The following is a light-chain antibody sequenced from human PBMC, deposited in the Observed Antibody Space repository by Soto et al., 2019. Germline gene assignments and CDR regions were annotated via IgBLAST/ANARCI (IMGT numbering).Light chain of an antibody. CDR1: QGISSA. CDR2: DAS. J-gene: IGKJ5*01. V-gene: IGKV1-13*02. Sequence: ALQLTQSPSSLSASVGDRVSITCRASQGISSALAWYQHKPGKAPKILIYDASSLQSGVPSRFSGSESWTECTLTISSLQPEDFATYYCQQLKTYPFTFGQGTRLEIK. CDR3: QQLKTYPFT.